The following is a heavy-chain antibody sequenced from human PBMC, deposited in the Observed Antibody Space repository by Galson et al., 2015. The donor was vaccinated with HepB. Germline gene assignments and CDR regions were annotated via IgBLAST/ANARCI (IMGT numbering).Heavy chain of an antibody. CDR2: ISGWGGST. CDR1: GYTFSSYA. D-gene: IGHD4-23*01. V-gene: IGHV3-23*01. J-gene: IGHJ4*02. Sequence: SGAEVKKPGESLKISCKGSGYTFSSYAMSWVRQAPGKGLEWVSSISGWGGSTSYADSVKGRFTISGDNSKSTVYLQMNSLRADDTAVYYCAKRRGDFGANTGAFDYWGQGTLVTVSA. CDR3: AKRRGDFGANTGAFDY.